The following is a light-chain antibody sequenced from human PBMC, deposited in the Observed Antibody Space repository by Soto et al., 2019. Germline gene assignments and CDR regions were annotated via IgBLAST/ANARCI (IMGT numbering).Light chain of an antibody. V-gene: IGKV3-20*01. J-gene: IGKJ5*01. CDR2: GAS. Sequence: PGGRATLSCRASQSVSSAYLAWYQQKRGQAPRLLIYGASGRAAGIPDRFSGRGSGTDFTLTISRLEPEDFAVYNCQEYGSPATTFGQGTRLEIK. CDR1: QSVSSAY. CDR3: QEYGSPATT.